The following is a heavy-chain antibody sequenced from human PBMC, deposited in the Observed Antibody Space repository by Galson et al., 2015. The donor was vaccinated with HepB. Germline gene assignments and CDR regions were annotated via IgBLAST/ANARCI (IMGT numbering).Heavy chain of an antibody. CDR1: GGSITSSSYF. D-gene: IGHD1-1*01. Sequence: TLSLTCTVSGGSITSSSYFWGWIRQPPGKGPEWIGSIDYSGSTYYNPSLKSRVTKSVDTSKNQFSLKLSSVTAADTAVYYCVRTGTTDVAAFDIWGQGTMVTVSS. V-gene: IGHV4-39*01. CDR2: IDYSGST. CDR3: VRTGTTDVAAFDI. J-gene: IGHJ3*02.